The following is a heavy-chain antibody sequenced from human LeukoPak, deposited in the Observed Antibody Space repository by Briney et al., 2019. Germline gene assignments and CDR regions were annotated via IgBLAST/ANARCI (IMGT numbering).Heavy chain of an antibody. CDR2: IYYSGST. CDR1: GGSISSYY. D-gene: IGHD3-3*01. Sequence: PSETLSLTCTVSGGSISSYYWSWIRQPPGKGLEWIGYIYYSGSTNYNPSLKSRVTISVDTSKNQISLKLSSVTAADTAVYYCARLFGDFWSGYYFDYWGQGTLVTVSS. CDR3: ARLFGDFWSGYYFDY. V-gene: IGHV4-59*01. J-gene: IGHJ4*02.